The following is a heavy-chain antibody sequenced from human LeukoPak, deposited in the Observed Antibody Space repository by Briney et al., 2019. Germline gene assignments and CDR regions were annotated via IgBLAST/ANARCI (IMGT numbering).Heavy chain of an antibody. D-gene: IGHD3-3*01. CDR3: AMDGRSGYYTGWLDS. Sequence: PSETLSLTCTVSGGSLSSGGHFWSWIRQHPEKGLEWIAYINHNGNSYDNPSLRGRVSISVDTSKNQFSLKLTSVTAAGTAVYFCAMDGRSGYYTGWLDSWGQGTLVTVSS. CDR2: INHNGNS. CDR1: GGSLSSGGHF. V-gene: IGHV4-31*03. J-gene: IGHJ5*01.